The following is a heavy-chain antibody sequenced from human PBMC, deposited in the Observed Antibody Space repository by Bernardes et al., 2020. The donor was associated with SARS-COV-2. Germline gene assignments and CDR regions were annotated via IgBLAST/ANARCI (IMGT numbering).Heavy chain of an antibody. CDR3: ARGLDYDVLTGYPRYFDY. D-gene: IGHD3-9*01. V-gene: IGHV3-23*01. J-gene: IGHJ4*02. Sequence: GGSLRLYCAASGFTFSTYAMTWVRQAPGGGLEGVSAINNKGGATYHADSLKGRFTISRDNSKNTLYLQVDSLRAEDTAVYYCARGLDYDVLTGYPRYFDYWGQGTLVTVSS. CDR2: INNKGGAT. CDR1: GFTFSTYA.